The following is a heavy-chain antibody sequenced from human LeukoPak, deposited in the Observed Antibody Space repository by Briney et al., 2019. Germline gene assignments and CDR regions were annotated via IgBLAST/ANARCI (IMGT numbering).Heavy chain of an antibody. J-gene: IGHJ4*02. CDR3: ARPQPDYGGNSD. CDR1: GYTFTSYD. Sequence: GASVKVSCKASGYTFTSYDINWVRQATGQGLEWMGWMNPNSGNAGYARKFQGRVTMTRNTSISTAYMELSSLRSEDTAVYYCARPQPDYGGNSDWGQGTLVTVSS. D-gene: IGHD4-23*01. V-gene: IGHV1-8*01. CDR2: MNPNSGNA.